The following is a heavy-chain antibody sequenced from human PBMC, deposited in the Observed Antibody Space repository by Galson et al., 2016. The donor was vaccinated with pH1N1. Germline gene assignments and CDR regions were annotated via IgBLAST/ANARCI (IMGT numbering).Heavy chain of an antibody. J-gene: IGHJ3*01. CDR3: ARDNLRGSGSPDASDV. Sequence: SLRLSCAASGFTFSRYAMSWVRQAPGKGLEWVSAISGSGGYTYFADSVQGRFTISRDNSKNTLYLQMNTLRAEDTAVYYSARDNLRGSGSPDASDVWGQGTMVTVSS. CDR1: GFTFSRYA. CDR2: ISGSGGYT. D-gene: IGHD3-10*02. V-gene: IGHV3-23*01.